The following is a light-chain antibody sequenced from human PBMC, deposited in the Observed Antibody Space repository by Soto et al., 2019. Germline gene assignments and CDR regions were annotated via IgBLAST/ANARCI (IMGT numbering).Light chain of an antibody. CDR2: STN. V-gene: IGLV7-43*01. J-gene: IGLJ2*01. CDR1: NGVVTRSND. Sequence: QAVVTQEPSLTVSPGGTVTLTFAVYNGVVTRSNDPSWFQQKPGQAPRALIYSTNNKYSWTPARFSGSVHGGKAALTLSGVQPEDEADYYCLLYYGGQLGVFGVGTKLTVL. CDR3: LLYYGGQLGV.